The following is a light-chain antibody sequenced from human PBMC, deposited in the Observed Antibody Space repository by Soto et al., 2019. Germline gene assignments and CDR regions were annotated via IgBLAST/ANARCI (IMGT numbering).Light chain of an antibody. V-gene: IGLV2-8*01. CDR1: SSDVGGYDY. Sequence: LTQPPSASGSPGQSVTISCTGSSSDVGGYDYVSWYQQHPGKAPQLLIYEVTKRPSGVPDRFSGSKSGNTASLTVSGLQAEDEADYYCSSYAGTSILYVFGGGTKVTVL. J-gene: IGLJ1*01. CDR3: SSYAGTSILYV. CDR2: EVT.